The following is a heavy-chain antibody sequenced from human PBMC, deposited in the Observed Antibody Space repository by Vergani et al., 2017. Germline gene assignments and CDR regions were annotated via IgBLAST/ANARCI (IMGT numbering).Heavy chain of an antibody. Sequence: EVQLLESGGGLVQPGGSLRLSCAASGFTFSSYAMSWVRQAPGKGLEWVSAISGSGGSTYYADSVKGRFTISRANSKNTLYLQMNSLRAEDTAVYYCAKDPLVGRGGDYCDYWGQGTLVTVSS. D-gene: IGHD1-26*01. CDR2: ISGSGGST. CDR3: AKDPLVGRGGDYCDY. V-gene: IGHV3-23*01. CDR1: GFTFSSYA. J-gene: IGHJ4*02.